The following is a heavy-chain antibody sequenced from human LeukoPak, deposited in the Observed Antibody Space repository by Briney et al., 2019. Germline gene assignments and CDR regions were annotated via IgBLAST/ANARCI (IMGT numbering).Heavy chain of an antibody. V-gene: IGHV1-2*06. CDR1: GYIFTDYY. J-gene: IGHJ4*02. CDR3: ARNNAGPYYFDY. CDR2: INPNSGGT. Sequence: ASVKVSCKASGYIFTDYYMHWVRQAPGQELGWMGRINPNSGGTNYAQKFQGRVTMTRDTSISTAYMELSRLRSDDTAVYYCARNNAGPYYFDYWGQGTLVTVSS. D-gene: IGHD1/OR15-1a*01.